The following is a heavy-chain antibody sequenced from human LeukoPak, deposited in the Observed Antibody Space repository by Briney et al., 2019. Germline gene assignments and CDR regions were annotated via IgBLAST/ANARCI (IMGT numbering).Heavy chain of an antibody. CDR2: INPNSGGT. Sequence: GASVKVSCKASGYTFIANYMHWVRQAPGQGLEWLGWINPNSGGTNSAQKFQGRVTMTRDTSISTIYMELSRLTSDDTAVYYCARGANYYGSGSPKNWFVPWGQGTLVTVSS. D-gene: IGHD3-10*01. J-gene: IGHJ5*02. CDR1: GYTFIANY. CDR3: ARGANYYGSGSPKNWFVP. V-gene: IGHV1-2*02.